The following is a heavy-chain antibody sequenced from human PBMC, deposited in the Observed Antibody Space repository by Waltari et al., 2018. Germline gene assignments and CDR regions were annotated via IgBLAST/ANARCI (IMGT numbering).Heavy chain of an antibody. Sequence: QMQLQESGPGLVRPSETLSLTCTIFGASIRGSNWGTWVRPAPGKGLEWIVEFHHSGTTYANPSLNSRLSLSVEESKNQIYLKLTSVTAADTGTYYCARSNGGLLDDWGQGTLVTVSS. V-gene: IGHV4-4*02. D-gene: IGHD2-8*01. CDR3: ARSNGGLLDD. CDR2: FHHSGTT. J-gene: IGHJ4*02. CDR1: GASIRGSNW.